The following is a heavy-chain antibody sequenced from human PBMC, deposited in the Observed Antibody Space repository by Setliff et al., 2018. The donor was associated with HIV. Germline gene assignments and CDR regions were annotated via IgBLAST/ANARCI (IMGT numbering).Heavy chain of an antibody. V-gene: IGHV3-7*03. CDR1: GFTFSSYW. Sequence: SGGSLRLSCAASGFTFSSYWMTWVRQAPGKGLQWVANIRRDEGEKYYVDSVKGRFTISRDNAKNSLYLQMSSLRVDDTAVYYCARISSAWYLVDYWGQGTLVTVSS. J-gene: IGHJ4*02. CDR3: ARISSAWYLVDY. D-gene: IGHD6-13*01. CDR2: IRRDEGEK.